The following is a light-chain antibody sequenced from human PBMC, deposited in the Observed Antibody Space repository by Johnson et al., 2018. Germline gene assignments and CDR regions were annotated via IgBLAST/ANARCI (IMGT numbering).Light chain of an antibody. V-gene: IGLV1-51*02. CDR1: SSNIGNNY. Sequence: QSVLTQPPSVSAAPGQKVTISCSGSSSNIGNNYVSWYQQLPGTAPKLLIYENNKRPSGIPDRFSGSKSGTSATLGITGLQTGDEAHYYCGTWDSSLSAGNVVGTGTKFTVL. CDR3: GTWDSSLSAGNV. J-gene: IGLJ1*01. CDR2: ENN.